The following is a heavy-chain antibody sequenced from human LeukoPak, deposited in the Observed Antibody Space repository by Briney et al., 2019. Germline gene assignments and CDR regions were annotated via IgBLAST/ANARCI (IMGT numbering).Heavy chain of an antibody. CDR2: ISFSGNT. V-gene: IGHV4-4*07. Sequence: SETLSLTCTVAGGSLSGFYRSWIRQPAGKGLEWIGRISFSGNTHYIPSLESRVTVSCDTSKNQFSLKLTSVTAADTAVYYCARTSASGATYFDYWGQGTLVTVSS. D-gene: IGHD1-26*01. CDR3: ARTSASGATYFDY. CDR1: GGSLSGFY. J-gene: IGHJ4*02.